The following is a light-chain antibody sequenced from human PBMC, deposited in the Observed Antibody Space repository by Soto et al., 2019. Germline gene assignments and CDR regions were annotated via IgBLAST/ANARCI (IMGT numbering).Light chain of an antibody. V-gene: IGKV3-11*01. CDR1: STVDSIY. J-gene: IGKJ4*01. CDR3: QQRSNWPPLT. CDR2: GAT. Sequence: ETVLTQSPGTLSLSPGERASLSCRASSTVDSIYLAWYQQKPGQAPRLLIYGATNRASDIPARFSGSGSGTDFTLTISSLEPEDSAVYYCQQRSNWPPLTFGGGTKVDIK.